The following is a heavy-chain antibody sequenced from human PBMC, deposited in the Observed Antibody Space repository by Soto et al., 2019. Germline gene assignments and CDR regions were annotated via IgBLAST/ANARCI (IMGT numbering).Heavy chain of an antibody. CDR1: GYTFSNYA. J-gene: IGHJ4*02. CDR2: VSPYNGNA. D-gene: IGHD3-10*01. CDR3: ARGRASGSYYLLDY. V-gene: IGHV1-18*04. Sequence: ASVKVSCKTSGYTFSNYAISWVRQAPGQGREWMGWVSPYNGNANYKEKVQGRVSMTTETSTTTAYMEGSRLRSDDTAVYYCARGRASGSYYLLDYWGQGTLVTVSS.